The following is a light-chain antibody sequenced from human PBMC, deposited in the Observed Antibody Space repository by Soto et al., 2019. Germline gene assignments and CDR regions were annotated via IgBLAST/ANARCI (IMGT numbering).Light chain of an antibody. CDR3: CSYAGSSTS. J-gene: IGLJ1*01. Sequence: QSVLNQPASVSGSPGQSITLSCTGTSSDVGSYNLVSWYQQHPGKAPKLMIYEGSKRPSGVSNRFSGSKSGNTASLTISGLQAEDEADYYCCSYAGSSTSFGTGTKVTVL. CDR1: SSDVGSYNL. V-gene: IGLV2-23*01. CDR2: EGS.